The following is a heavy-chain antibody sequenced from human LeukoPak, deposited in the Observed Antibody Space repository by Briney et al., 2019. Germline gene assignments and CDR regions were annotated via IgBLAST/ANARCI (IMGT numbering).Heavy chain of an antibody. CDR1: GFTFSSYS. Sequence: KTGGSLRLSSAASGFTFSSYSMNWVRQAPGKGLEWVSSISSSSSYIYYADSVKGRFTISRDNAKNSLYLQMNSLRAEDTAVYYCARDSEGSSWAYYFDYWGQGTLVTVSS. CDR3: ARDSEGSSWAYYFDY. D-gene: IGHD6-13*01. J-gene: IGHJ4*02. CDR2: ISSSSSYI. V-gene: IGHV3-21*01.